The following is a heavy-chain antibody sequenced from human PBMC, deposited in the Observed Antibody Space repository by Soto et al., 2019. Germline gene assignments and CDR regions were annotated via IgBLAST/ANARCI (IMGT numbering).Heavy chain of an antibody. CDR2: ISAYNGNT. Sequence: ASVKVSSKASGYAFTSYAISWVRQAPGQGLEWMGWISAYNGNTNYAQKLQGRVTMTTDTSTSTAYMELRSLRSDDTAVYYCARIPPLYGGGMDICGQGTTVTVYS. D-gene: IGHD4-17*01. V-gene: IGHV1-18*01. J-gene: IGHJ6*02. CDR3: ARIPPLYGGGMDI. CDR1: GYAFTSYA.